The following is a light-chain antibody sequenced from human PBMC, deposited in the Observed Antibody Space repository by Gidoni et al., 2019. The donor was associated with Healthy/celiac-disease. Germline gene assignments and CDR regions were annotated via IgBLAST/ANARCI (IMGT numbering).Light chain of an antibody. Sequence: SYELTQPLSVSVALGRTARITCGGNNIGSKNVHWYQQKPGQAPGLVIYRDSNGPSGIPERFSGSNSGNTATLTISRAQAGDEADYYCQVWDSSTFSVFGTGTKVTVL. CDR2: RDS. J-gene: IGLJ1*01. CDR1: NIGSKN. V-gene: IGLV3-9*01. CDR3: QVWDSSTFSV.